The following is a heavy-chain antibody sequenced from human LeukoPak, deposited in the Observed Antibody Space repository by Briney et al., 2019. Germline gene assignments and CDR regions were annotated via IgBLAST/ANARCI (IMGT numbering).Heavy chain of an antibody. CDR1: GFTVSDNY. J-gene: IGHJ4*02. CDR3: ASALAAASHTSSDH. CDR2: IYSGGNT. Sequence: GGSLRLSCAASGFTVSDNYMSWVRQAPGKGLEWVSIIYSGGNTFYADSVKGRFTISRDNSQNTVYLQMNSIRAEDTAVYYCASALAAASHTSSDHWGQGTLVTVSS. D-gene: IGHD6-13*01. V-gene: IGHV3-66*01.